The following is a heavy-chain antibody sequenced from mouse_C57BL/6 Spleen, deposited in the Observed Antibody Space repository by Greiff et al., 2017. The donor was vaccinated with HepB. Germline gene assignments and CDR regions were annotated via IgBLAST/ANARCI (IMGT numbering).Heavy chain of an antibody. CDR1: GFSLTSYG. Sequence: VQLQQSGPGLVQPSQSLSITCTVSGFSLTSYGVHWVRQSPGKGLEWLGVIWSGGSTDYNAAFISRLSISKDKSKSQVFFKMNSLQDDDTAIYYCASSYYDYGDWFAYWGQGTLVTVSA. CDR2: IWSGGST. J-gene: IGHJ3*01. V-gene: IGHV2-2*01. D-gene: IGHD2-4*01. CDR3: ASSYYDYGDWFAY.